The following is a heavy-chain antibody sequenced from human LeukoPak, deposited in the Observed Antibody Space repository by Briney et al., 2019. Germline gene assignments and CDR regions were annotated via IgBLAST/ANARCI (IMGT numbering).Heavy chain of an antibody. V-gene: IGHV1-2*02. CDR2: INPNNGGT. CDR1: GYTFTGYY. Sequence: ASVKVSCKASGYTFTGYYMHWVRQAPRQGLECMGWINPNNGGTNYAQKFQGRVTMTRDTSISTAYMDLSRLKSDDTAVYYCAREGYGGGQDFDVWGQGTMVTVSS. CDR3: AREGYGGGQDFDV. D-gene: IGHD1-26*01. J-gene: IGHJ3*01.